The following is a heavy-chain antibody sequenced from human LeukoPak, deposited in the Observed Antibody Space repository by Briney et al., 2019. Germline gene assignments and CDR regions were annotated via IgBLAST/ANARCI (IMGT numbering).Heavy chain of an antibody. CDR2: FYSGGST. Sequence: PGGSLRLSCAASGFTVSSHYVSWVRQAPGKGLEWVSVFYSGGSTYYADSVQGRFTLSRDNSKKPVYLQMNSLRAEDTAVYYCARGQGASRGWFDPWGQGTLVTVSS. D-gene: IGHD4/OR15-4a*01. J-gene: IGHJ5*02. CDR3: ARGQGASRGWFDP. V-gene: IGHV3-53*01. CDR1: GFTVSSHY.